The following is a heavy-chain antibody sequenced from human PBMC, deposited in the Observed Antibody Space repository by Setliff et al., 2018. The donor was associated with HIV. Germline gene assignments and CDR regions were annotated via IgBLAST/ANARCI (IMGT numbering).Heavy chain of an antibody. CDR3: ARGAIAVAGISYYYYGMDV. CDR1: GGSFSGYY. CDR2: INHSGST. J-gene: IGHJ6*02. V-gene: IGHV4-34*01. Sequence: SETRSLTCAVYGGSFSGYYWSWIRQPPGKGLEWIGEINHSGSTNYNPSLKSRVTISVDTSKNQFSLKLSSVTAADTAVYYCARGAIAVAGISYYYYGMDVWGQGTTVTVSS. D-gene: IGHD6-19*01.